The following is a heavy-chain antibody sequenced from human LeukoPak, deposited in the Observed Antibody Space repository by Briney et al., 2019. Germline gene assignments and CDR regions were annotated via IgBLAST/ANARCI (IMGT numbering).Heavy chain of an antibody. Sequence: PGGSLRLSCAASGFTFSSYAMSWVRQAPGKGLEWVSAISGSGGSTYYADSVKGRFTISRDNSKNTLYLQMNSLRAEDTAVYYCAKIGCSSTSCYTDYWGQGTLVTVSS. J-gene: IGHJ4*02. CDR1: GFTFSSYA. D-gene: IGHD2-2*02. CDR3: AKIGCSSTSCYTDY. CDR2: ISGSGGST. V-gene: IGHV3-23*01.